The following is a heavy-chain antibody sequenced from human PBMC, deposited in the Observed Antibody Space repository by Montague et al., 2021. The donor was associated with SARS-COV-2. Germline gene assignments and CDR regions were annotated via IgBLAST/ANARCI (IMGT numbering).Heavy chain of an antibody. D-gene: IGHD3-16*01. J-gene: IGHJ4*02. CDR2: IYASGST. CDR3: VRDGGNWYYFDY. V-gene: IGHV4-4*07. CDR1: GVSITSYY. Sequence: SETLSLTCSISGVSITSYYWSWVRQPAGKGLEWIGHIYASGSTNYNPSLKSRVRLSIDNPKNQFSLKLESLTAADTAVYYCVRDGGNWYYFDYWGQGALVTVSS.